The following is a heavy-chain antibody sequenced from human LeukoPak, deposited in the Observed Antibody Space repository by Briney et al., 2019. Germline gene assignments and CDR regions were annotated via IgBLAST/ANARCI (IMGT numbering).Heavy chain of an antibody. CDR3: ARDYAAYDSSGYYDY. Sequence: SETLSLTCTVSGGSISSYYWSWIRQPAGKGLEWIGRIYTSGTTHYNPSLKSRVTMSVDTSKNQFSLKLSSVTAADTAVYYCARDYAAYDSSGYYDYWGQGTLVTVSS. D-gene: IGHD3-22*01. CDR1: GGSISSYY. CDR2: IYTSGTT. V-gene: IGHV4-4*07. J-gene: IGHJ4*02.